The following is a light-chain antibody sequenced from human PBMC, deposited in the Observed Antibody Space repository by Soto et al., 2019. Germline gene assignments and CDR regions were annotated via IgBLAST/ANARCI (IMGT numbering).Light chain of an antibody. CDR3: QQYNNWPPGT. CDR2: GAS. J-gene: IGKJ1*01. CDR1: QGISSY. Sequence: IQLTQSPSSLSASVVDRFTITCRASQGISSYLAWYQQKPGKVPKLLIYGASTLQSGVPSRFSGSGSGTDFTLTISSPQSEDFAVYYCQQYNNWPPGTFGQGTKVDIK. V-gene: IGKV1-9*01.